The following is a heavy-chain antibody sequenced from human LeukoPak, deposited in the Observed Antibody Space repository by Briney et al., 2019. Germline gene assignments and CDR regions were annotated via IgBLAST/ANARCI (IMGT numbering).Heavy chain of an antibody. V-gene: IGHV4-34*01. CDR2: INHSGST. Sequence: SETLFLTCAVYGGSFSGYYWSWIRQPPGKGLEWIGEINHSGSTNYNPSLKSRVTISVDTSKNQFSLKLSSVTAADTAVYYCARGRGAMVRGVYYYYFDYWGQGTLVTVSS. CDR1: GGSFSGYY. D-gene: IGHD3-10*01. J-gene: IGHJ4*02. CDR3: ARGRGAMVRGVYYYYFDY.